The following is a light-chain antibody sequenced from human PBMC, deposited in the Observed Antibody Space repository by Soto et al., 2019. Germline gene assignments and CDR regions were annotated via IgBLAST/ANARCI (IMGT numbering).Light chain of an antibody. J-gene: IGKJ2*01. CDR3: QQRNNWPRNT. V-gene: IGKV3-11*01. CDR1: QIVSRH. CDR2: DIS. Sequence: EIVLTQSPATVSLSPGERATLSCRASQIVSRHLACYQQKPGQAPSLLIYDISNKDTGVPARFSGSGSGTDLTLTISSLEPEDSAVYYCQQRNNWPRNTFGQGTKLEIK.